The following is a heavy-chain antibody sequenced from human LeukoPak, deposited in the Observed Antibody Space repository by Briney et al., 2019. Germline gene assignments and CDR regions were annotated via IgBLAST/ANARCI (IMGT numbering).Heavy chain of an antibody. V-gene: IGHV3-21*01. CDR2: ISSSSSYI. Sequence: GGSLRLSCAASGFTFSSYSMNWVRQAPGKGLEWVSSISSSSSYIYYADSVKGRFTISRDNAKNSLYLQMNSLRAEDTAVYYCARDGFLGLSPVPDYWGQGTLVAVSS. CDR1: GFTFSSYS. J-gene: IGHJ4*02. CDR3: ARDGFLGLSPVPDY. D-gene: IGHD2/OR15-2a*01.